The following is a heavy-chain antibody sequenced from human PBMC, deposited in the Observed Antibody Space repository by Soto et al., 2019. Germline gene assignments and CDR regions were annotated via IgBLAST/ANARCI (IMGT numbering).Heavy chain of an antibody. CDR2: IWYDGSNK. J-gene: IGHJ6*02. Sequence: QVQLVESGGGVVQPGRSLRLSCAASGFTFSSYGMHWVRQAPGKGLEWVAVIWYDGSNKYYADSVKGRFTISRDNSKNTLYLQMNSLGAEAKAVYYCARGRYRATGGQSYYYYGMDVWGRGTTVPVSS. CDR1: GFTFSSYG. CDR3: ARGRYRATGGQSYYYYGMDV. D-gene: IGHD3-9*01. V-gene: IGHV3-33*01.